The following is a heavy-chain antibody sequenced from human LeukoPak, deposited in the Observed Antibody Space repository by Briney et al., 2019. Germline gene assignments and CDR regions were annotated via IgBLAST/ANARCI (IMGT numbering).Heavy chain of an antibody. Sequence: SQTLSLTCTVSGGSISSGDYYWSWIRQPPGKGLEWIGYIYYSGTTFYNPSLKSRLTISVDTSKNQFSLKLSSVTAADTAVYYCARPAVVTAALDIWGQGTMVTVSS. CDR3: ARPAVVTAALDI. D-gene: IGHD2-2*01. V-gene: IGHV4-30-4*08. J-gene: IGHJ3*02. CDR2: IYYSGTT. CDR1: GGSISSGDYY.